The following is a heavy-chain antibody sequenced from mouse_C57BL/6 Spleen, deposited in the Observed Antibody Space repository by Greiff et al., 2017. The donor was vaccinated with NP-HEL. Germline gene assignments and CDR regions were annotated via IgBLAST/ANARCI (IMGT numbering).Heavy chain of an antibody. D-gene: IGHD2-2*01. V-gene: IGHV5-4*01. J-gene: IGHJ4*01. CDR2: ISDGGSYT. CDR1: GFTFSSYA. CDR3: ARDRLLWLPYYAMDY. Sequence: EVHLVESGGGLVKPGGSLKLSCAASGFTFSSYAMSWVRQTPEKRLEWVATISDGGSYTYYPDNVKGRFTISRDNAKNNLYLQMSHLKSEDTAMYYCARDRLLWLPYYAMDYWGQGTSVTVSS.